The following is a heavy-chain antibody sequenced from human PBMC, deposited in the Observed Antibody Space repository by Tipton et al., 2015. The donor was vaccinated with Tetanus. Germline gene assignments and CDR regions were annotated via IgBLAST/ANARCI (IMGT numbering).Heavy chain of an antibody. J-gene: IGHJ2*01. CDR1: GFTFDDYT. CDR2: ITYNSGDI. CDR3: ARDMSRQWGSWYFGL. Sequence: SLRLSCAASGFTFDDYTMHWVRQAPGKGLEWVSGITYNSGDIGYADSVKGRFTISRDNAKNSLYLQMNSVRPEDTAFYYCARDMSRQWGSWYFGLWGRGTLVTVSS. V-gene: IGHV3-9*01. D-gene: IGHD6-19*01.